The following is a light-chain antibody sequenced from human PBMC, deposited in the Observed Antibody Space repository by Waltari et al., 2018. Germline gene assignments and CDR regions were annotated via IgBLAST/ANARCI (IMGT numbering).Light chain of an antibody. CDR1: QSVSSRF. V-gene: IGKV3-20*01. Sequence: DIVLTQSPGTLSLSPGERATLSCRASQSVSSRFLAWYQQPPGQASSLLIYGASTRATGIPDRFSGSGSGTDFTLTISRLEPEDFAVYYCQHYDSSPQVTFGPGTKVEVK. CDR2: GAS. CDR3: QHYDSSPQVT. J-gene: IGKJ3*01.